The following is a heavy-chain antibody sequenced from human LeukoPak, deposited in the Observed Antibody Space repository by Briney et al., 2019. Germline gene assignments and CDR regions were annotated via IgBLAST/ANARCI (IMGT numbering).Heavy chain of an antibody. CDR2: INPNNGGT. CDR3: ARAYCSAGDCYEFDY. CDR1: GYTFTGYY. J-gene: IGHJ4*02. Sequence: GASVKVSCQASGYTFTGYYMHWVRQAAGKGLEWMGCINPNNGGTNYARKFHGRVTMTRDTSISTPYMELSSLRSDDTAVYYCARAYCSAGDCYEFDYWGQGTLVTVSS. V-gene: IGHV1-2*02. D-gene: IGHD2-15*01.